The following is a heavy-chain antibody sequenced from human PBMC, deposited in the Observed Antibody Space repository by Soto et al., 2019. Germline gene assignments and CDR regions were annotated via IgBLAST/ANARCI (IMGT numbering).Heavy chain of an antibody. V-gene: IGHV2-5*02. J-gene: IGHJ5*02. D-gene: IGHD3-22*01. CDR3: ARAYYDTSGYSLDP. Sequence: SGPTLVNPTQTLTLTCTFSGFSLSTSGVGVGWIRQPPGKALEWLALIYWDDDKRYSPSLKSRLTITKDTSKNQVVLTMTNMDPVDTAVYYCARAYYDTSGYSLDPWGQGTLVTVSS. CDR1: GFSLSTSGVG. CDR2: IYWDDDK.